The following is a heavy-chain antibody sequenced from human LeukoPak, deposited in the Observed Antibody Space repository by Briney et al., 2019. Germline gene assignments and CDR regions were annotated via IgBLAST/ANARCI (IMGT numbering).Heavy chain of an antibody. V-gene: IGHV7-4-1*02. D-gene: IGHD2-8*01. CDR2: INTNTGNP. J-gene: IGHJ4*02. CDR3: ASFFCTSGLCYYLDY. CDR1: GYTFTSYA. Sequence: GASVKVSCKASGYTFTSYAMNWVRQAPGQGLEWMGWINTNTGNPTYAQGFTGRLVFSLDTSDNTAYLQISSLQAEDTAVYYCASFFCTSGLCYYLDYWGQGTLVTVSS.